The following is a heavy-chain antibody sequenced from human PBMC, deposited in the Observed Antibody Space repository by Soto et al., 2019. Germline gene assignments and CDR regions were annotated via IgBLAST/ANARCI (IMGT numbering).Heavy chain of an antibody. J-gene: IGHJ4*02. CDR3: ARKMYDRPCHFDY. D-gene: IGHD3-22*01. CDR1: GASISSGFW. CDR2: IFQSGTT. Sequence: SETLSLTCAVSGASISSGFWWSWVRQPPGKGLEWIGEIFQSGTTNYNSSLKSRITILVDKSKNQFSLKLTSVTAADTAVYYCARKMYDRPCHFDYWGQGTLVTV. V-gene: IGHV4-4*02.